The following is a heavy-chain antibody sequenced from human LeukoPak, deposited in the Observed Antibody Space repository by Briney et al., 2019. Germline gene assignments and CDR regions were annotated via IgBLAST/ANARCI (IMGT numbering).Heavy chain of an antibody. CDR1: GFIFSGYA. Sequence: PGGSLRLSCAASGFIFSGYAMSWVRQAPGKGLEWVSGISGSGGSTDYADSVRGRFSISRDNSKNTLSLQMNGLRPEDTAVYYCAKDCYGDLYYFDYCGRGTLVTVSS. J-gene: IGHJ4*02. D-gene: IGHD4-17*01. CDR2: ISGSGGST. CDR3: AKDCYGDLYYFDY. V-gene: IGHV3-23*01.